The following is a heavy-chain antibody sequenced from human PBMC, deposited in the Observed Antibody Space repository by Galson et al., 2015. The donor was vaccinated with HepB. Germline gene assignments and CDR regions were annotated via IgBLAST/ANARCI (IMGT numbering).Heavy chain of an antibody. D-gene: IGHD3-22*01. CDR1: GYTFTSYY. V-gene: IGHV1-46*04. J-gene: IGHJ4*02. Sequence: SVKVSCKASGYTFTSYYMHWVRQAPGQGLEWMGIINPSGGSTSYAQKLQGRVTMARGTSTSTVYMELSSLRSEDTAVYYCARDYFSGYYDYWGQGTLVTVSS. CDR3: ARDYFSGYYDY. CDR2: INPSGGST.